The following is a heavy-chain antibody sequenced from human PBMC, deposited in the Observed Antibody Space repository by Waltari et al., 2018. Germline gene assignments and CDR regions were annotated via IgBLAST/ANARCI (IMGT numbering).Heavy chain of an antibody. CDR1: SYSFTSYG. Sequence: QVQLIQSGPEVKKPGASVKVSCKTTSYSFTSYGINWVRQAPGQWLEWMGWISPYNPNTNYAKNVRGSVTRTTDTSTSTAYMELRSLRSDDTAVYYCATSVARLYYDPNYFDYWGQGTLVTVSS. D-gene: IGHD3-22*01. CDR2: ISPYNPNT. CDR3: ATSVARLYYDPNYFDY. V-gene: IGHV1-18*01. J-gene: IGHJ4*02.